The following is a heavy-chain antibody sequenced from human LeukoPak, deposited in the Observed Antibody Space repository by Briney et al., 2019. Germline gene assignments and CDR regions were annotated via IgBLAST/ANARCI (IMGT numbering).Heavy chain of an antibody. Sequence: PGGSLRLSCAASGFTFSSYWMSWVRQAPGKGLEWVSGISGSTDSTDYADSVEGRFTISRDNSKNTLYLQMNSLRAEDTAVYYCVKGDYFHISAYYYEDSWGQGTLVTVPS. CDR1: GFTFSSYW. D-gene: IGHD3-22*01. CDR2: ISGSTDST. J-gene: IGHJ4*02. V-gene: IGHV3-23*01. CDR3: VKGDYFHISAYYYEDS.